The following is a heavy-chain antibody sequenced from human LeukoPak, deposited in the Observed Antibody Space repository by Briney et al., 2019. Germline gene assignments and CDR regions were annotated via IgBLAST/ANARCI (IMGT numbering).Heavy chain of an antibody. Sequence: GGSLRLSCAASGFTFSSYGMHWVRQAPGKGLEWVAVIWYDGSNKYYADSVKGRFTISRDNSKNTLYLQMNSLRAEDTAVYYCAKDYGIAAVGIESRGMEVWGQGTTVTVSS. CDR2: IWYDGSNK. CDR3: AKDYGIAAVGIESRGMEV. V-gene: IGHV3-33*06. J-gene: IGHJ6*02. CDR1: GFTFSSYG. D-gene: IGHD6-13*01.